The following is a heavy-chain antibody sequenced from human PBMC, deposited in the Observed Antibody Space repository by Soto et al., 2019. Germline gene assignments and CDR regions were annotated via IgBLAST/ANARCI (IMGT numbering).Heavy chain of an antibody. Sequence: EVQLVESGGGLVKPGGSLRLSCAASGFTFSSYSMNWVRQAPGKGLEWVSSISSSSSYIYYADSVKGRFTISRDNAKNSLYLPMNSLRAEDTAVYYCARGTGYCSSTSCYFRTYYYYYMDVWGKGTTVTVSS. J-gene: IGHJ6*03. CDR2: ISSSSSYI. CDR1: GFTFSSYS. V-gene: IGHV3-21*01. CDR3: ARGTGYCSSTSCYFRTYYYYYMDV. D-gene: IGHD2-2*03.